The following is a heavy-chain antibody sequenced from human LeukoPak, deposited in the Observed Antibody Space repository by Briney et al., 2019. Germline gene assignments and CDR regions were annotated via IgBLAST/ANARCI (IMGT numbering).Heavy chain of an antibody. J-gene: IGHJ6*04. CDR3: ASAHVNYYYYGMDV. Sequence: GGSLILSCAASGFTFSSYAMSWGRQAPGRGLERVAGISYYGRNKYYADSVKGRFTISRDNSKNTLYLQMNSLRAEDTAVYYCASAHVNYYYYGMDVWGKGTTVTVSS. CDR1: GFTFSSYA. CDR2: ISYYGRNK. V-gene: IGHV3-30*04. D-gene: IGHD3-16*01.